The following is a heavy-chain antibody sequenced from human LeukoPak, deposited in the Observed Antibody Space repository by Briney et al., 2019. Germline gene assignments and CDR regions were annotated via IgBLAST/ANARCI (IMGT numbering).Heavy chain of an antibody. CDR1: GYTFTSYA. J-gene: IGHJ4*02. CDR3: ARGGVDYYDSSGYYGY. Sequence: ASVKVSCKASGYTFTSYAMHWVRQAPGQRLEWMRWINAGNGNTKYSQKFQGRVTITRDTSASTAYMELSSLRSEDTAVYYCARGGVDYYDSSGYYGYWGQGTLVTVSS. V-gene: IGHV1-3*01. CDR2: INAGNGNT. D-gene: IGHD3-22*01.